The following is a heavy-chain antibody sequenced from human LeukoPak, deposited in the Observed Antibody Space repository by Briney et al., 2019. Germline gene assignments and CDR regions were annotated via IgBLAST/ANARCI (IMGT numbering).Heavy chain of an antibody. D-gene: IGHD3-16*02. CDR3: ASGRRNDHVWGSYRSGYFDY. Sequence: PSETLSLTCAVYGGSFSGYYWSWIRQPPGKGLEWIGEINHSGSTNYNPSLKSRVTISVDTSKNQFSLKLSSVTAADTAVYYCASGRRNDHVWGSYRSGYFDYWGQGTLVTVSS. V-gene: IGHV4-34*01. CDR2: INHSGST. J-gene: IGHJ4*02. CDR1: GGSFSGYY.